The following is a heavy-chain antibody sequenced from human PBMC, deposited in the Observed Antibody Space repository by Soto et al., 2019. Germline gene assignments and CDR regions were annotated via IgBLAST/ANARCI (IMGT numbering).Heavy chain of an antibody. CDR3: ARGEYCSSTSCYGRYYYYGMDV. CDR2: ISAYNGNT. J-gene: IGHJ6*02. D-gene: IGHD2-2*01. Sequence: ASVKVSCKASGYTFTSYGISWVRQAPGQGLEWMGWISAYNGNTNYAQKLQGRVTMTTDTPTSTAYMELRSLRSDDTAVYYCARGEYCSSTSCYGRYYYYGMDVWGQGTTVTVS. CDR1: GYTFTSYG. V-gene: IGHV1-18*01.